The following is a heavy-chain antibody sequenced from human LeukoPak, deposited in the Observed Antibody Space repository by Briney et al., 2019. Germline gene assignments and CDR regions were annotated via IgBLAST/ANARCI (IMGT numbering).Heavy chain of an antibody. D-gene: IGHD4-11*01. J-gene: IGHJ6*02. CDR3: ARGLQPPVLYGMDV. V-gene: IGHV3-33*01. CDR1: GFMFGNYG. CDR2: IWYDGSKK. Sequence: GGSLRLSCAASGFMFGNYGMHWVRQAPGQGLEWVALIWYDGSKKYYADSVKGRFTVSRDNSENTLYLQMNSLRADDAAVYYCARGLQPPVLYGMDVWGQGTTVTVCS.